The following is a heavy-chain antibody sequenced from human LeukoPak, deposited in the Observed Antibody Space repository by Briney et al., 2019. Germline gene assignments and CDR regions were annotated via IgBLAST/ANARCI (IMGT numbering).Heavy chain of an antibody. J-gene: IGHJ4*02. V-gene: IGHV3-23*01. CDR1: RLTLNTYM. CDR2: ITSGGGT. Sequence: GGSLRLSCVDSRLTLNTYMVSWVRQAPGKGLEWISTITSGGGTYYTDSVRGRFTVSRDNSKNTLYLLMDSLRAEDTAVYYCVKRPYYDGGHYVFQFWGQGTLVPVSS. CDR3: VKRPYYDGGHYVFQF. D-gene: IGHD3-10*02.